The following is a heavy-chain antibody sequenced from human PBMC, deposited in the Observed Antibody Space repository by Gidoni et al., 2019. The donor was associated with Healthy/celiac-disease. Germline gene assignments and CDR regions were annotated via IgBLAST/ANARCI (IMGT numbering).Heavy chain of an antibody. Sequence: QVQLVESGGGVVQPGRSLRLSCAASGFTFSSYAMHWVRQAPGKGLEWVAVISYDGSNKYYADSVKGRFTISRDNSKNTLYLQMNSLRAEDTAVYYCARDSSYSSGWYDYFDYWGQGTLVTVSS. CDR2: ISYDGSNK. CDR1: GFTFSSYA. D-gene: IGHD6-19*01. J-gene: IGHJ4*02. CDR3: ARDSSYSSGWYDYFDY. V-gene: IGHV3-30-3*01.